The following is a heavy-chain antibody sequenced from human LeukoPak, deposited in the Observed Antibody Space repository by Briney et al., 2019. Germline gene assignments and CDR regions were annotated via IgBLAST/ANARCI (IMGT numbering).Heavy chain of an antibody. CDR3: ARGTYYYDSSGYYYFDY. D-gene: IGHD3-22*01. Sequence: ASVKVSCKASGYTFTIYGISWVRQAPGQGLEWMGWISAYNGNTNYAQKLQGRVTMTTDTSTSTAYMELRSLRSDDTAVYYCARGTYYYDSSGYYYFDYWGQGTLVTVSS. J-gene: IGHJ4*02. CDR1: GYTFTIYG. V-gene: IGHV1-18*01. CDR2: ISAYNGNT.